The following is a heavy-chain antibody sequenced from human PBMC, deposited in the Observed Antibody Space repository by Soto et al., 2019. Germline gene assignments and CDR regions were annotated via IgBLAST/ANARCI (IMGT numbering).Heavy chain of an antibody. Sequence: QVQLVQSGAEVKKPGSSVKVSCKASGGTFSSYAISWVRQAPGQGLEWMGGIIPIFGTANYAQKFQGRVTITADESTSTAYMELSGLRSEDTAVYYCARDLGGHDYGDYSRYYYYGMDVWGQGTTVTVSS. CDR2: IIPIFGTA. CDR1: GGTFSSYA. D-gene: IGHD4-17*01. J-gene: IGHJ6*02. V-gene: IGHV1-69*01. CDR3: ARDLGGHDYGDYSRYYYYGMDV.